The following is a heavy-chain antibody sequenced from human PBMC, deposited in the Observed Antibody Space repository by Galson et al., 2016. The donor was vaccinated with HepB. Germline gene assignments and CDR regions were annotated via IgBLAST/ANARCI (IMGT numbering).Heavy chain of an antibody. D-gene: IGHD6-13*01. J-gene: IGHJ6*02. V-gene: IGHV3-30*18. Sequence: SLRLSCATSGFSFSSYGMHWVRQAPGKGLEWVAVISYDGSNKYYADSVKGRSTISRDNSKKTLYLQMSSLRAEDTAVYYCAKCIASRGDYYYYYGMDVWGQGTTVTVSS. CDR2: ISYDGSNK. CDR3: AKCIASRGDYYYYYGMDV. CDR1: GFSFSSYG.